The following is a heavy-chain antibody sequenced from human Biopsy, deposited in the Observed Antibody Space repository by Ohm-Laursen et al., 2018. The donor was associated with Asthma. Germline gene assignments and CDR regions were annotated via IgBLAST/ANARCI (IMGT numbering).Heavy chain of an antibody. CDR1: GYTFNSVA. J-gene: IGHJ6*02. Sequence: SVKVSCKTSGYTFNSVAITWVRQAPGQGLEWMGWISVYNGNTKVAQKLQDRVTMITDTSTSTACMELRSLRSDDTAVYFCARAVDYSHYYGIDVWGQGTTVTVS. CDR3: ARAVDYSHYYGIDV. CDR2: ISVYNGNT. V-gene: IGHV1-18*01. D-gene: IGHD3-10*01.